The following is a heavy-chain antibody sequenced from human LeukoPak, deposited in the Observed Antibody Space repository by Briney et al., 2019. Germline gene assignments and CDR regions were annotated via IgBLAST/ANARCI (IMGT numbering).Heavy chain of an antibody. J-gene: IGHJ6*02. CDR3: AKSPGTYAYFYAMDV. CDR2: IYTGGKT. D-gene: IGHD1-26*01. V-gene: IGHV3-66*01. CDR1: GFTVSCNY. Sequence: GGFLRLACAPSGFTVSCNYMSWVRQAPGKGLEWVSVIYTGGKTYYADSVKGRFTISRDNSKNTLYLQMNSLRVEDTAVYYCAKSPGTYAYFYAMDVWGQGTTVTLSS.